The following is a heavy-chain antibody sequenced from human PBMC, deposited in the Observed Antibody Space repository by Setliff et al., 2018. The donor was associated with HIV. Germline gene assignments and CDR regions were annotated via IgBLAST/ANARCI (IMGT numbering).Heavy chain of an antibody. CDR1: VFTFNNYG. Sequence: GGSLRLSCAASVFTFNNYGMNWVRQAPGKGLEWVAFIRYDGSQKYYVDSVKGRFTISRDNSRNTLYLQMNSLRAEDTAVYYCARCWFDFWGQGTLVTVSS. V-gene: IGHV3-33*01. CDR2: IRYDGSQK. J-gene: IGHJ5*01. CDR3: ARCWFDF.